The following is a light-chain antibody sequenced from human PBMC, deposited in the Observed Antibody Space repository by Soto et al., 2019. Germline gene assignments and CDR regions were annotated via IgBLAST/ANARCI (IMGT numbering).Light chain of an antibody. CDR1: QSVSSSY. CDR3: QQYGSSSYT. V-gene: IGKV3-20*01. Sequence: EIVLTQSPGTLSLSPGERATLSCRASQSVSSSYLAWYQQKPGQAPRLLIYGASGRATGLPDRFSGRGSGTDFTLTVSRLEPEDFSVYYCQQYGSSSYTFGQGTKLEIK. J-gene: IGKJ2*01. CDR2: GAS.